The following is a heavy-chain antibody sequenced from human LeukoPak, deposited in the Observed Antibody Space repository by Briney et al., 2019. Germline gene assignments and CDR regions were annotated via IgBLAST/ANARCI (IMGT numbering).Heavy chain of an antibody. Sequence: ASVKVSCKASGYTFTSYNINWVRQATGQGLEWMGWMSPNSGNTGFVQKFQGRVTITRNTSISTAYMELSSLRSEDTAVYYCARGDSGSYSDYWGQGTLVTVSS. CDR3: ARGDSGSYSDY. CDR2: MSPNSGNT. J-gene: IGHJ4*02. D-gene: IGHD1-26*01. V-gene: IGHV1-8*01. CDR1: GYTFTSYN.